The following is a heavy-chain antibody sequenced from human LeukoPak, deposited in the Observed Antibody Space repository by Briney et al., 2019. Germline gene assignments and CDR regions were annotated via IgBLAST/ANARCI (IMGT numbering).Heavy chain of an antibody. CDR2: IRSKANSYAT. CDR1: GFTFSGSA. D-gene: IGHD3-3*01. J-gene: IGHJ4*02. CDR3: TRLPEYYDFWSGYEGRFLD. Sequence: PGGSLRLSCAASGFTFSGSAMHWVRQASGKGLEWVGRIRSKANSYATAYAASVKGRFTISRDDSKNTAYLQMNSLKTEDTAVYYCTRLPEYYDFWSGYEGRFLDWGQGTLVTVSS. V-gene: IGHV3-73*01.